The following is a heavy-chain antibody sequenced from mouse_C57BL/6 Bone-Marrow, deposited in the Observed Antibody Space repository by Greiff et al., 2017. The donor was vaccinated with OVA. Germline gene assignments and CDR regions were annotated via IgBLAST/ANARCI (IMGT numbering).Heavy chain of an antibody. V-gene: IGHV1-81*01. CDR2: LYPRSGNT. Sequence: VQLQQSGAELARPGASVKLSCKASGYTFTSYGISWVKQRTGQGLEWIGELYPRSGNTYYNEKFKGKATLTADKSSSTAYMELRSLTSEDSAVYFCARSRPHYYGSSPFAYWGQGTLVTGSA. CDR1: GYTFTSYG. D-gene: IGHD1-1*01. CDR3: ARSRPHYYGSSPFAY. J-gene: IGHJ3*01.